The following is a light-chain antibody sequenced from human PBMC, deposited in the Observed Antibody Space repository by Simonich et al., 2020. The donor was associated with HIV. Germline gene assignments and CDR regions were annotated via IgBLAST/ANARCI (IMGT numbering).Light chain of an antibody. CDR1: SSNIGRNY. J-gene: IGLJ3*02. CDR2: RNN. CDR3: CSYAGTGTWV. V-gene: IGLV1-47*01. Sequence: QSVLTQPPSASGTPGQRVTISCSGSSSNIGRNYVYRYQQLPGTAPKLLIYRNNQRPSGVSNRFSGSKSGNTASLTLSGLQAEDEADYYCCSYAGTGTWVFGGGTKLTVL.